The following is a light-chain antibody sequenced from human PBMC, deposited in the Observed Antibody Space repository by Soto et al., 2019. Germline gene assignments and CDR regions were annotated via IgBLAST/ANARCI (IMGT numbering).Light chain of an antibody. J-gene: IGKJ1*01. CDR3: QHYYNWPRT. V-gene: IGKV3-15*01. CDR2: DAS. Sequence: TQSPSTLSLSPGERATLSCRASQSVTTYLAWYQQKPGQAPRLLIYDASTRATGIPGRFSGSGSGTEFTLTISSLQSEDFAVYYCQHYYNWPRTFGQGAKVDIK. CDR1: QSVTTY.